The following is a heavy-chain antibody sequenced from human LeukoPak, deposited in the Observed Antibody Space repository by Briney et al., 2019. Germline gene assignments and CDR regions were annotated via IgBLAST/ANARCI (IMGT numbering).Heavy chain of an antibody. D-gene: IGHD3-10*01. J-gene: IGHJ5*02. CDR2: ISSSSSYI. Sequence: GGSLRLSCAASGFTFSSYSMNWVRQAPGKGLEWVSSISSSSSYIYYADSVKGRFTISRDNAKNSLYLQMNSLRAEDTAVYYCARLRTYYYGSGSYCPPLDPWGQGTLVTVSS. CDR1: GFTFSSYS. CDR3: ARLRTYYYGSGSYCPPLDP. V-gene: IGHV3-21*01.